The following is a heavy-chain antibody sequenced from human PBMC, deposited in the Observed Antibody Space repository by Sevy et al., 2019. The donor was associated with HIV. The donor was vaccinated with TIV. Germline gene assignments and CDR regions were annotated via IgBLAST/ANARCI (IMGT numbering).Heavy chain of an antibody. CDR2: IKEDGSGR. D-gene: IGHD6-6*01. V-gene: IGHV3-7*01. Sequence: GESLKISCAASGFTFGSYWMTWVQQAPGKGLEWVANIKEDGSGRFYVDSVRGRFTVSRDNAKKTLYLQMNNLRGEDTALYYCARLYSSSSGRGLDNWGQGALVTVSS. J-gene: IGHJ4*02. CDR3: ARLYSSSSGRGLDN. CDR1: GFTFGSYW.